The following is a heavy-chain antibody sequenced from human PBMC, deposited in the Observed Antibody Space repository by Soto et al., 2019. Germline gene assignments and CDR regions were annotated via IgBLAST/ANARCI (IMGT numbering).Heavy chain of an antibody. D-gene: IGHD6-19*01. CDR1: GYSFTNYG. J-gene: IGHJ6*03. V-gene: IGHV1-18*01. CDR2: ISAYNGNT. CDR3: ARDRGVAPPVAGNTHYYYYMDV. Sequence: QDQLVQSGVEVKKPGASVKVSCKASGYSFTNYGITWVRQAPGQGFEWMGWISAYNGNTNYAQTFQGRVTLTTDASTRTAYLELWSLRSDDTAVYYCARDRGVAPPVAGNTHYYYYMDVWGKGTTVTVSS.